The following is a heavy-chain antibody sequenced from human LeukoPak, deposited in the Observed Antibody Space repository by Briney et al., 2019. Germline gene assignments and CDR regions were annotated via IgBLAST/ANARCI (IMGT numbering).Heavy chain of an antibody. CDR1: GFTFRSYW. V-gene: IGHV3-7*01. CDR2: INREGNEK. D-gene: IGHD3-9*01. CDR3: TSDFDRTAGH. Sequence: EPGGSLRLSCAASGFTFRSYWISWVRQAPGKGLEWVANINREGNEKYYVDSVKGRFTISRDNAKNSLYLRMNSLRAEDTAVYYCTSDFDRTAGHWGQGTLVIVSS. J-gene: IGHJ4*02.